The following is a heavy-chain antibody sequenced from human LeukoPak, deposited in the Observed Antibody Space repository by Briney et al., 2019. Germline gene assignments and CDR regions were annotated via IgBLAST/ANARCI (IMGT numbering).Heavy chain of an antibody. J-gene: IGHJ4*02. D-gene: IGHD6-19*01. CDR2: ISSNGGST. V-gene: IGHV3-64*01. Sequence: PGGTLRLSCAASGFTFTSYAMHWVRRAPREGVEYGLAISSNGGSTNYANSVKGRFTISRDNSKNTLYLQMGSLRAEDMAVYYCARLYSSGWYSFFDYWGQGTLVTVSS. CDR1: GFTFTSYA. CDR3: ARLYSSGWYSFFDY.